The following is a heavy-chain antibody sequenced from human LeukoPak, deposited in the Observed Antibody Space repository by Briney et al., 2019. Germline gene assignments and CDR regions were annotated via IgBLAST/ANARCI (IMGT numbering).Heavy chain of an antibody. D-gene: IGHD3-22*01. CDR1: GFTFSNYA. CDR2: ITGSGENT. V-gene: IGHV3-23*01. Sequence: GGSLRLSCAASGFTFSNYAMSWVRQAPGKGLEWVSAITGSGENTYNADSVKGRFTISRDNSKNTLYLQMNSLRAEDTAVYYCAKDPRFQSDSSDSFGCRGQGTLVTVSS. J-gene: IGHJ4*02. CDR3: AKDPRFQSDSSDSFGC.